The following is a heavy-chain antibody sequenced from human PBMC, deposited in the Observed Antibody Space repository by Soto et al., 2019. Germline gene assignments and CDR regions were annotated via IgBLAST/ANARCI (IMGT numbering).Heavy chain of an antibody. CDR3: ASLGFCTGTNCNHYLYYSDMDI. CDR2: ISGRGTTI. J-gene: IGHJ6*02. Sequence: AGGSLRLSCAASGFSFSSYAMNWVRQAPGKGLEWVSFISGRGTTIYYADSVKGRFTVSRGNSQNSLFLQLDSLRDEETAVYYCASLGFCTGTNCNHYLYYSDMDIWSQGTTVTVSS. D-gene: IGHD2-8*02. CDR1: GFSFSSYA. V-gene: IGHV3-48*02.